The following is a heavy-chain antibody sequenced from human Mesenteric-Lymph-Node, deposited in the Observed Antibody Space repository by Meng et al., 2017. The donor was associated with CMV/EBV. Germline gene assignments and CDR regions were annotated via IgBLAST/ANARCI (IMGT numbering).Heavy chain of an antibody. CDR3: AISRSSIPQLNV. V-gene: IGHV1-2*02. CDR1: GYTFTNYF. CDR2: INPDSGGT. J-gene: IGHJ6*02. Sequence: ASVKVSCKASGYTFTNYFIHWVRQAPGQGLEWMGWINPDSGGTHYIQKFQGRVTMARDTSISTAYMELSRLRSDDTAIYYCAISRSSIPQLNVWGQGTTVTVSS. D-gene: IGHD2-2*01.